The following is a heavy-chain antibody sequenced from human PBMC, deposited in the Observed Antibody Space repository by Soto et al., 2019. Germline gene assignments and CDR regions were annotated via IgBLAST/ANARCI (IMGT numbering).Heavy chain of an antibody. CDR3: AKLPGIAAAGISYYGMDV. CDR1: GFTFSSYA. V-gene: IGHV3-23*01. J-gene: IGHJ6*02. CDR2: ISGSGGST. Sequence: VQLLESGGGLVQPGGSLRLSCAASGFTFSSYAMSWVRQAPGKGLEWVSAISGSGGSTYYADSVKGRFTISRDNSKNTLYLQMNSLRAEDTAVYYCAKLPGIAAAGISYYGMDVWGQGTTVTVSS. D-gene: IGHD6-13*01.